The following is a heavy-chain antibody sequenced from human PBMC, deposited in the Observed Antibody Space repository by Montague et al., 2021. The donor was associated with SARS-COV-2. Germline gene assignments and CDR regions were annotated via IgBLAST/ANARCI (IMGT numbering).Heavy chain of an antibody. CDR3: ARDRGDYGGYNGNWFDP. Sequence: SETLSLTCAVSGGSISSSNWWFWVRQPPGKGLEWIGEIYHSGSTTYNPSLKSRLTISVDKSKNQFSLRLSSVPAADTAVYYCARDRGDYGGYNGNWFDPWGQGTLVTVSS. V-gene: IGHV4-4*02. J-gene: IGHJ5*02. CDR2: IYHSGST. D-gene: IGHD4-17*01. CDR1: GGSISSSNW.